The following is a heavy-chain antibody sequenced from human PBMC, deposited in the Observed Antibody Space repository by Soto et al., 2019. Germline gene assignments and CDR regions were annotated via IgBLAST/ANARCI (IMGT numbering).Heavy chain of an antibody. CDR3: ARQGYCSGGSCSKGWFDP. V-gene: IGHV1-69*12. J-gene: IGHJ5*02. D-gene: IGHD2-15*01. CDR1: GGTFSSYA. Sequence: QVQLVQSGAEVKKPGSSVKVSCKASGGTFSSYAIRWVRQAPGQGLEWMGGIIPIFGTANYAQKFQGRVTTTADESTSTAYMELSSLRSEDTVVYYCARQGYCSGGSCSKGWFDPWGQGTLVTVSS. CDR2: IIPIFGTA.